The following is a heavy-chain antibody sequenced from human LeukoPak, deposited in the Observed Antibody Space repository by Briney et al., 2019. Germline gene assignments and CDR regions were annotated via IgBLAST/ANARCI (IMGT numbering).Heavy chain of an antibody. J-gene: IGHJ4*02. CDR3: AKVEAQSSGWRFDY. Sequence: GGSLRLSCAVSGFTFSSYAMSWVRQAPGKGPEWVSAISGSGDSTYYADSVKGRFTVSRDNSKNTLYLQMNNLRAEDTAVYYCAKVEAQSSGWRFDYWGQGTLVTVSS. CDR1: GFTFSSYA. V-gene: IGHV3-23*01. D-gene: IGHD6-19*01. CDR2: ISGSGDST.